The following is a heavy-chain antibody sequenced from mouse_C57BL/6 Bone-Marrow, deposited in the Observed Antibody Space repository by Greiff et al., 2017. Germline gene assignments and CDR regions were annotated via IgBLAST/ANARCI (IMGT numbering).Heavy chain of an antibody. D-gene: IGHD1-1*01. V-gene: IGHV1-64*01. Sequence: VQLQQPGAELVKPGASVKLSCKASGYTFTSYWMHWVKQRPGHGLEWIGMIHPNSGSTNYNEKFKSKATLTVDKSSSTAYMQLSSLTSEDSAVYYCARGPYYYGPFDDWGEGTTLTVSS. J-gene: IGHJ2*01. CDR1: GYTFTSYW. CDR2: IHPNSGST. CDR3: ARGPYYYGPFDD.